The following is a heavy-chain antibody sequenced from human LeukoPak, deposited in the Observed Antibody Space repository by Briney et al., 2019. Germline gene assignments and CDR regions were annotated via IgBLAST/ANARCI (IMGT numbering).Heavy chain of an antibody. CDR1: GFTFSRYW. J-gene: IGHJ4*02. CDR2: IKQDGSET. Sequence: GESLRLSCAASGFTFSRYWMSWVRQAPRQGLEWVATIKQDGSETYYVDSVKGRFTISRDNAKNSLHLQMNSLRAEDAAVFYCARMDYYTSGTYTYPNFDYWGQGTLVTVSS. CDR3: ARMDYYTSGTYTYPNFDY. D-gene: IGHD3-10*01. V-gene: IGHV3-7*03.